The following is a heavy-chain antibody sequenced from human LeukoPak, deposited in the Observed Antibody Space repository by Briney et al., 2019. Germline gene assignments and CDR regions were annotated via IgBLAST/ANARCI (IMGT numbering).Heavy chain of an antibody. Sequence: GGSLRLSCAASGFTFSSYGMHWVRQAPGKGLEWVAVIWSDGSNRYYADSVKGRFTISRDNSKNTLYLQMNSLRAEDTAVYYCARGQTATSRTIDYWGQGNLVTVSS. J-gene: IGHJ4*02. D-gene: IGHD1-1*01. V-gene: IGHV3-33*01. CDR3: ARGQTATSRTIDY. CDR2: IWSDGSNR. CDR1: GFTFSSYG.